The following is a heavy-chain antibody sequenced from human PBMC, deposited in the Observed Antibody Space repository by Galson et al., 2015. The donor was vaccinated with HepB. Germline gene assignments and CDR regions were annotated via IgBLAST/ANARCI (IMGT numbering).Heavy chain of an antibody. CDR3: ARGRFGESTFDY. V-gene: IGHV3-30*02. CDR2: IRYDGSNK. CDR1: GFSFSSYA. J-gene: IGHJ4*02. D-gene: IGHD3-10*01. Sequence: SLRLSCAVSGFSFSSYAMHWVRQAPGKGLEWVTFIRYDGSNKFYADSVKGRFTISRDNSKNTLYLQMNRLRTEDAALYYCARGRFGESTFDYWGQGTLVTVSS.